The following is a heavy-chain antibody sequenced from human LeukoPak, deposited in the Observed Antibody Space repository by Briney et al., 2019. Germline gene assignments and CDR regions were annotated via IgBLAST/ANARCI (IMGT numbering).Heavy chain of an antibody. CDR2: ISFDGGKK. V-gene: IGHV3-30*04. D-gene: IGHD3-16*01. Sequence: GRSLRLSCAASGSTFSNYAMHWVRQALGKGLEWVAVISFDGGKKYYADSVKRQFTISRDNSKSTLYLQMNSLRAEDTALYYCVRSRATSGGYYFAYWGQGALVTVSS. J-gene: IGHJ4*02. CDR3: VRSRATSGGYYFAY. CDR1: GSTFSNYA.